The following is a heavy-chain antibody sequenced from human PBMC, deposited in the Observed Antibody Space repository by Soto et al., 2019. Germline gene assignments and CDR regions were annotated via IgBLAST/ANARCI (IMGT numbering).Heavy chain of an antibody. D-gene: IGHD3-10*01. CDR2: IDTDGRDT. CDR3: ARGDLVRGIDY. J-gene: IGHJ4*02. V-gene: IGHV3-74*01. CDR1: GFTFSGHW. Sequence: EVQLVESGGDLVQPGGSLRLSCAASGFTFSGHWMHWVRQTPGKGLVWVSHIDTDGRDTNYADSVKGRFTISRDNAKNTLYLHMNSLRAEDTAVYYCARGDLVRGIDYWGQGTLVTVSS.